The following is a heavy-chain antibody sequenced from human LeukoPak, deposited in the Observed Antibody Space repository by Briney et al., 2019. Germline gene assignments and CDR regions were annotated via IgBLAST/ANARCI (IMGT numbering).Heavy chain of an antibody. CDR3: ARSKPLFDYYYYCMDV. CDR1: GFTFSSNW. CDR2: IKQDGNEK. V-gene: IGHV3-7*01. J-gene: IGHJ6*03. Sequence: PGGALRLSCAGSGFTFSSNWMSWVRQAPGKGLEWVANIKQDGNEKYYVDSVKGRFTISRDNAKNSLYLQMNSLRAEDTAVYYCARSKPLFDYYYYCMDVWGKGTTVTVSS.